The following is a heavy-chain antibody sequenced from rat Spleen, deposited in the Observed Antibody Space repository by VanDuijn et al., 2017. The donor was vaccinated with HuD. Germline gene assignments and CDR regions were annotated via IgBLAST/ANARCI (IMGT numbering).Heavy chain of an antibody. V-gene: IGHV5S23*01. CDR3: ARHGYYGSRPFFDY. D-gene: IGHD1-3*01. CDR2: ISTGGGNT. CDR1: GFTFSNYD. J-gene: IGHJ2*01. Sequence: EVQLVESDGGLVQPGRSLKLSCAASGFTFSNYDMAWVRQAPTKGLEWIASISTGGGNTYYRDSVKGRFTISRDNAKSTLYLQMNSLRSEDTATYYCARHGYYGSRPFFDYWGQGVMVTVSS.